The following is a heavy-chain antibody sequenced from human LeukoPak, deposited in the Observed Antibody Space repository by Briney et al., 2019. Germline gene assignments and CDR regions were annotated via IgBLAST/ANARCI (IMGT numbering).Heavy chain of an antibody. CDR3: ARDYRAGSGYDHGLDV. V-gene: IGHV4-59*01. CDR1: GGSISSYY. D-gene: IGHD5-12*01. Sequence: SETLSLTCTVSGGSISSYYWSWIRQPPGKGLEWIGYIYYSGSTNYNPSLKSRVTISVDTSKNQFSLKLSSVTAADTAVYYCARDYRAGSGYDHGLDVWGQGTTVIVSS. CDR2: IYYSGST. J-gene: IGHJ6*02.